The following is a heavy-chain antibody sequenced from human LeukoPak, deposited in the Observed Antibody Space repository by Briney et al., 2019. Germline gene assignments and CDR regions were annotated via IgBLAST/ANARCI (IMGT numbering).Heavy chain of an antibody. Sequence: VASVKVSCKASGYAFTNYGVGWLRLAPGQGLQWLGWISTFNGNTNYAQIVQDRVTMTTDTSTNTAYLELRSLRSADTAVYYCARRHLIGNGYFDHWGQGTLVTVSS. J-gene: IGHJ4*02. CDR2: ISTFNGNT. CDR3: ARRHLIGNGYFDH. V-gene: IGHV1-18*01. D-gene: IGHD1-1*01. CDR1: GYAFTNYG.